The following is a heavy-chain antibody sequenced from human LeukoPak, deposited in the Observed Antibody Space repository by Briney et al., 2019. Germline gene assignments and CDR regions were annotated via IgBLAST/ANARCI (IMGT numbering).Heavy chain of an antibody. CDR2: IRSKANSYAT. CDR1: GFTFSGSA. D-gene: IGHD2-15*01. CDR3: AKAPVTSCSGVYCYPFDY. V-gene: IGHV3-73*01. Sequence: PGGSLRLSCAASGFTFSGSAMHWVRQASGKGLEWVGRIRSKANSYATAYAASVKGRFTISRDDSKNTAYLRMNSLKTEDTAVYYCAKAPVTSCSGVYCYPFDYWGQGTLVTVSS. J-gene: IGHJ4*02.